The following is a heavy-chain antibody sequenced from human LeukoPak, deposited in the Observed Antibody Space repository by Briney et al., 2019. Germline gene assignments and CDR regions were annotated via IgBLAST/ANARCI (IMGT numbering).Heavy chain of an antibody. Sequence: GGSLRLSCAASGFTFSSYEMDWVRQAPGKGLEWVSYISSSGSTIYYADSVKGRFTISRDNAKNSLYLQMNSLRAEDTAVYYCAIAEPGIAVAGTFYYYYGMDVWGQGTTVTVSS. CDR3: AIAEPGIAVAGTFYYYYGMDV. CDR2: ISSSGSTI. CDR1: GFTFSSYE. D-gene: IGHD6-19*01. J-gene: IGHJ6*02. V-gene: IGHV3-48*03.